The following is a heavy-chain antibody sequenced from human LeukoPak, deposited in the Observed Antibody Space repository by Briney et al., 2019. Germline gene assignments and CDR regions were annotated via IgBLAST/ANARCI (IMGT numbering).Heavy chain of an antibody. J-gene: IGHJ5*02. CDR3: ASHRDNRTSYYDFWSGYSGYRWFDP. CDR2: ISGSGGST. V-gene: IGHV3-23*01. CDR1: GFTFSSYA. D-gene: IGHD3-3*01. Sequence: HPGGSLRLSCAASGFTFSSYAMSWVRQAPGKGLEWVSAISGSGGSTYYADSVKGRFTISRDNSKNTLYLQMNSLRAEDTAVYYCASHRDNRTSYYDFWSGYSGYRWFDPWGQGTLVTVSS.